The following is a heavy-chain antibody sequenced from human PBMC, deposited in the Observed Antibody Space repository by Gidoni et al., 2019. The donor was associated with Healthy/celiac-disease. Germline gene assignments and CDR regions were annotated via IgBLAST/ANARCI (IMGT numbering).Heavy chain of an antibody. J-gene: IGHJ5*02. D-gene: IGHD3-10*01. CDR2: SGTAGDK. Sequence: EVQLVESGGGLVQPGGSLRLSCAASGFTFRSYDMHWVRQATGKGLEWVSASGTAGDKVYPGSEKGRFTIAREKAKNSLYLQMNSLRAGDTAVYYCARGSSIFYGSGENWFDPWGQGTLVTVAS. V-gene: IGHV3-13*01. CDR3: ARGSSIFYGSGENWFDP. CDR1: GFTFRSYD.